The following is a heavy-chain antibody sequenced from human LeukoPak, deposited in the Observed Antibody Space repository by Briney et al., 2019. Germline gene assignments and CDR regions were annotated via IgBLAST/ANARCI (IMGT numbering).Heavy chain of an antibody. CDR3: ANGGELQPFDY. J-gene: IGHJ4*02. D-gene: IGHD1-26*01. CDR2: MSYDGTTK. Sequence: GGSLGLSCAASGFTFSRFAMHWVRQSPGKGLEWVAVMSYDGTTKYYADSVKGRFTISRDNSKNTLYLQMNSLRAEDTAVYYCANGGELQPFDYWGQGTLVTVSS. CDR1: GFTFSRFA. V-gene: IGHV3-30-3*01.